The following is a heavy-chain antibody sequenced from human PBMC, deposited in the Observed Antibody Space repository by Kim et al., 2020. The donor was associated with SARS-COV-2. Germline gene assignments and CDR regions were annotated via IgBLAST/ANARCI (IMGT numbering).Heavy chain of an antibody. D-gene: IGHD3-10*01. J-gene: IGHJ5*02. CDR2: IYYSGST. V-gene: IGHV4-59*08. Sequence: SETLSLTCTVSGGSISSYYWSWIRQPPGKGLEWIGDIYYSGSTNYNPSLKSRVTISVDTSKNQFSLKLSSVTAADTAVYYCARHERPIAWFGELMGWFDPGGQGTLVTVSS. CDR3: ARHERPIAWFGELMGWFDP. CDR1: GGSISSYY.